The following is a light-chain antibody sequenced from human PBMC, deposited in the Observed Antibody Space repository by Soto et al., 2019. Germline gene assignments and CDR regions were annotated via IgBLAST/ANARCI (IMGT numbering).Light chain of an antibody. J-gene: IGLJ3*02. V-gene: IGLV2-14*01. CDR1: NSDIGGYNY. Sequence: QSALTQPASVSGSPGQSITISCTGTNSDIGGYNYVSWYQQHPGKAPKVMIFDVSSRPSGFSNRFSGSKSGITASLTISGLQADDEADYYCSSYANSGTWVFGGGTKVTVL. CDR3: SSYANSGTWV. CDR2: DVS.